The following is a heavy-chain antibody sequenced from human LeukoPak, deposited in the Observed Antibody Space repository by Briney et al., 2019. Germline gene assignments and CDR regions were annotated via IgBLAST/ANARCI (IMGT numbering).Heavy chain of an antibody. D-gene: IGHD2-2*01. CDR2: ISGSGGST. CDR3: AKDRGVVPAAREDYMDV. V-gene: IGHV3-23*01. J-gene: IGHJ6*03. CDR1: GFTFSSYA. Sequence: GGSLRLSCAASGFTFSSYAMSWVRQAPGKGLEWVSAISGSGGSTYYADSVKGRFTISRDNSKNTLYLQMNSLRAEDTAVYYCAKDRGVVPAAREDYMDVWGKGTTVTVSS.